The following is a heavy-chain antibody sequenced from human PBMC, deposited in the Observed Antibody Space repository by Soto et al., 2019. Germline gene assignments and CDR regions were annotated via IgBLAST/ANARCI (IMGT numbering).Heavy chain of an antibody. Sequence: GGSLRLSCAASGFTFTSYDMNWVRQAPGKGLEWISYISSSGDNIYYADSLKGRFTVSRDNAENSLFLQMNSLRAEDTAVYYCARGTIVGATITYWGQGTLVTVSS. CDR1: GFTFTSYD. J-gene: IGHJ4*02. CDR3: ARGTIVGATITY. D-gene: IGHD1-26*01. CDR2: ISSSGDNI. V-gene: IGHV3-48*03.